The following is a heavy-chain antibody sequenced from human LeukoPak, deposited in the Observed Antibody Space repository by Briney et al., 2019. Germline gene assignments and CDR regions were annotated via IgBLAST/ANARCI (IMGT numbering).Heavy chain of an antibody. CDR2: INPNSGGT. CDR1: GYTFTGYY. J-gene: IGHJ4*02. CDR3: ARGDDSSGYLFDY. Sequence: GASVKVSCKASGYTFTGYYMHWVRQAPGQGLEWMGWINPNSGGTNYAQKFQGRVTMTRDTSISTAYMELSRLRSDDTAVYYCARGDDSSGYLFDYWGQGALVTVSS. D-gene: IGHD3-22*01. V-gene: IGHV1-2*02.